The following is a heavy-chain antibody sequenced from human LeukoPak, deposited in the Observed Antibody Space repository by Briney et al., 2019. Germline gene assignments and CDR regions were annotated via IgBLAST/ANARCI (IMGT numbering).Heavy chain of an antibody. CDR1: GGSFSGYH. D-gene: IGHD6-19*01. V-gene: IGHV4-34*01. CDR2: INHSGST. CDR3: ARQTRQQWFLGTYYFDY. Sequence: SETLSLTCAVYGGSFSGYHWSWIRQPPGKGLEWIGEINHSGSTNYNPSLKSRVTISVDTSKNQFSLRLSSVTAADTAVYYCARQTRQQWFLGTYYFDYWGQGTLVTVSS. J-gene: IGHJ4*02.